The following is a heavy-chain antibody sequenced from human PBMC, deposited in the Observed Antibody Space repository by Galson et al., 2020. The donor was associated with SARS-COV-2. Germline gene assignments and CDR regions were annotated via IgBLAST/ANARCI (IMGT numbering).Heavy chain of an antibody. D-gene: IGHD6-19*01. V-gene: IGHV1-24*01. CDR2: FDPEDGET. CDR1: GYTLTELS. CDR3: ATAPAVAGTWSYFDY. Sequence: GESLKISCKVSGYTLTELSMHWVRQAPGKGLEWMGGFDPEDGETIYAQKFQGRVTMTEDTSTDTAYMELSSLRSEDTAVYYCATAPAVAGTWSYFDYWGQGTLVTVSS. J-gene: IGHJ4*02.